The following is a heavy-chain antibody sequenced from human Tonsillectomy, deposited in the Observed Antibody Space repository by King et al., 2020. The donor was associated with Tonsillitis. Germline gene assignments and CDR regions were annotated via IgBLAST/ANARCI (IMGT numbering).Heavy chain of an antibody. V-gene: IGHV4-34*01. J-gene: IGHJ6*02. CDR1: GGSFSGYY. Sequence: VQLQQWGAGLLKPSETLSLTCAVYGGSFSGYYWSWIRQPPGKGLEWIGEINHSGSTNYNPSLKSRVTISVDTSKNPFSLKLSSVTAADTAVYYCARGTIFGVVIIYGMDVWGQGTTVTVSS. CDR3: ARGTIFGVVIIYGMDV. CDR2: INHSGST. D-gene: IGHD3-3*01.